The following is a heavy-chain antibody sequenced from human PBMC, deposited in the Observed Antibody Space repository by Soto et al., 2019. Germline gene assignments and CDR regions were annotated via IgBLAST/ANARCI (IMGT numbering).Heavy chain of an antibody. D-gene: IGHD2-2*01. CDR1: RYTFTSYD. V-gene: IGHV1-8*01. J-gene: IGHJ5*02. Sequence: QVQLVQSGAEVKKPGASVKVSCKASRYTFTSYDINWVRQATGQGLEWMGWMNPNSGNTGYAQKFQGRVTMTRNTSISTAYMELSSLRSEDTAVYYCARGRGRYCSSTSCYALNWFDPWGQGTLVTVSS. CDR3: ARGRGRYCSSTSCYALNWFDP. CDR2: MNPNSGNT.